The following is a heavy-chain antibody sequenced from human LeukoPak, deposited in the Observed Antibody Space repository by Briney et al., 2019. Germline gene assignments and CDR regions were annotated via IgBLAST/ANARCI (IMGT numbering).Heavy chain of an antibody. CDR2: INHSGST. CDR1: GGSFSGYY. J-gene: IGHJ4*02. D-gene: IGHD2-15*01. CDR3: ARPRIAATSPFGY. Sequence: PSATLSLTCAVYGGSFSGYYWSWIRQPPGKGLEWIGEINHSGSTNYNPSLKSRVTISVDTSKNQFSLKLSSVTAADTAVYYCARPRIAATSPFGYWGQGTLVTVSS. V-gene: IGHV4-34*01.